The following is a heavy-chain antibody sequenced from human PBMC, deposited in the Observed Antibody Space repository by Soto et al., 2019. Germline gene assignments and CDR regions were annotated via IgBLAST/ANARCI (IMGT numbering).Heavy chain of an antibody. CDR2: IYHSMST. J-gene: IGHJ4*02. V-gene: IGHV4-30-2*01. Sequence: TSETLSLTCAVSGDSISSGGYSWSWIRQPPGKGLEWIGYIYHSMSTYYNPSLKSRVTISVDRSKNQFSLKLSSVTAADTAMYYCARVPDYWGQGTLVTVSS. CDR1: GDSISSGGYS. CDR3: ARVPDY.